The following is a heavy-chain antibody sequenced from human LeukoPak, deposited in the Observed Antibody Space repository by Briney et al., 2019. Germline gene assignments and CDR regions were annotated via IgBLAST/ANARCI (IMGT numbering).Heavy chain of an antibody. CDR2: ISYDGSNK. Sequence: PGGSLRLSCAASRFTFSSYAMHWVRQAPGKGLEWVAVISYDGSNKYYADSVKGRFTISRDNSKNTLYLQMNSLRAEDTAVYYCARDDCSGGSCYSYDYWGQGTLVTVSS. V-gene: IGHV3-30-3*01. D-gene: IGHD2-15*01. CDR3: ARDDCSGGSCYSYDY. J-gene: IGHJ4*02. CDR1: RFTFSSYA.